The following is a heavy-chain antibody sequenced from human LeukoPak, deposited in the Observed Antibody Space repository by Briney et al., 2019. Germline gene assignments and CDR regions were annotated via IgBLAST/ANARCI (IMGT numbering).Heavy chain of an antibody. CDR2: IGSSSSYI. D-gene: IGHD3-9*01. CDR3: ARGIDYDILTGYNY. V-gene: IGHV3-21*01. Sequence: GGSLRLSCAASGFTFSSYSMNWVRQAPGKGLEWVSSIGSSSSYIYYADSVKGRFTISRDNAKNSLYLQMNSLRAEDTAVYYCARGIDYDILTGYNYWGQGTLVTVSS. J-gene: IGHJ4*02. CDR1: GFTFSSYS.